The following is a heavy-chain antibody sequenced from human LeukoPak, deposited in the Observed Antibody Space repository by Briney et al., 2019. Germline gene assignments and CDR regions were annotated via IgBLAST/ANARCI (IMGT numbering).Heavy chain of an antibody. CDR2: ITASGDST. CDR3: ATEYYFEY. V-gene: IGHV3-23*01. Sequence: PGGPLRLSCAGSGFPFSSYPISWVRQPPGRGLECVSAITASGDSTYSADSVKGRFTISRDNSKTMLYLQMNSLRADDTAVYYCATEYYFEYWGQGTLVTVSS. CDR1: GFPFSSYP. J-gene: IGHJ4*02.